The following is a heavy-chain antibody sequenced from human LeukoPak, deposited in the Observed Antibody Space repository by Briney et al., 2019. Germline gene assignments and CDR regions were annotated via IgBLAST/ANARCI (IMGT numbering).Heavy chain of an antibody. J-gene: IGHJ4*02. D-gene: IGHD6-13*01. CDR2: INPNSGGT. CDR3: ARDLAGTGRY. CDR1: GYTFTGYY. V-gene: IGHV1-2*02. Sequence: ASVKVSCKASGYTFTGYYMHWVRQAPGQGLERMGWINPNSGGTNYAQKFQGRVTMTRDTSISTAYMELSRLRSDDTAVYYCARDLAGTGRYWGQGTLVTVSS.